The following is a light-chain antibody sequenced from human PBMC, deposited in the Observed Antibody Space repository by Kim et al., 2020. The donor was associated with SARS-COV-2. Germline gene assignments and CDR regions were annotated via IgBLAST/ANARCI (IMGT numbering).Light chain of an antibody. CDR2: TAS. Sequence: DIQMTQSPSSLSASVGDRVTITCRASQDISNSLAWYQQKPGKVPKLLIYTASSLQSGVPSRFSGSGSGTDFTLSISSLQPGDVATYYCQQFNSAPFTFGGGTKVDIK. CDR1: QDISNS. CDR3: QQFNSAPFT. V-gene: IGKV1-27*01. J-gene: IGKJ4*01.